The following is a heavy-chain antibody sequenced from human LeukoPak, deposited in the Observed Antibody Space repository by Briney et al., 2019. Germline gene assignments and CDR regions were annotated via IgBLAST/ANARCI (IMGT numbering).Heavy chain of an antibody. Sequence: SETLSLTCTVSGGSTSSYYWSWIRQPPGKGLEWIGYISYSGSTNYNPSLKSRVTISVDTSKNQFSLKLSSVTAADTAVYYCARQDSIHFDYWGQGTLVTVSS. CDR3: ARQDSIHFDY. V-gene: IGHV4-59*08. J-gene: IGHJ4*02. D-gene: IGHD3/OR15-3a*01. CDR2: ISYSGST. CDR1: GGSTSSYY.